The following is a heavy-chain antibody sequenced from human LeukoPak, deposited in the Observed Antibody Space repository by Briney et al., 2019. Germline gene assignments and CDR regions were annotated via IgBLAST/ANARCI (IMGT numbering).Heavy chain of an antibody. J-gene: IGHJ6*02. CDR1: GYAFTDYY. CDR2: TSPNTGDT. D-gene: IGHD1-7*01. V-gene: IGHV1-2*02. Sequence: ASVKVSCKASGYAFTDYYLHWVRQAPGQGLEWMGWTSPNTGDTNYAQKFQGRVTMTSDTSITTAYMELSSLRSDDTAVYYCASPRHNWNYPDVWGQGTTVTISS. CDR3: ASPRHNWNYPDV.